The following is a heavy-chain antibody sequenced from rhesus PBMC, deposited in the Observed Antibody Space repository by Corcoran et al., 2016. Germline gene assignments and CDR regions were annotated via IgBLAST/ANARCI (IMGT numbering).Heavy chain of an antibody. Sequence: QVQLQESGPGLVKPSETLSLTCSASGGSISGYYWSWIRQPPGKGLEWIGRIYGSGGSTDYNPSLKSRVTISTDTSKNQFSLKLSSVTAADTAVYYCARRDYYGSGELDYWGQGVLVTVSS. V-gene: IGHV4-160*01. D-gene: IGHD3-28*01. CDR3: ARRDYYGSGELDY. J-gene: IGHJ4*01. CDR1: GGSISGYY. CDR2: IYGSGGST.